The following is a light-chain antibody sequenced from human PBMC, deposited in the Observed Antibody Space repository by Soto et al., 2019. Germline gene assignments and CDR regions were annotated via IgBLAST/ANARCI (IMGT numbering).Light chain of an antibody. J-gene: IGKJ4*01. V-gene: IGKV3-11*01. Sequence: ETVLTQSPATLSLSPGQRATFSCRARQSVGSYLAWYQQKPGQAPRLLIYDASNRATGIPARFSGSGSGTDFTLTITSLEPEHFAVYFCQQRTDWPLTFGGGTKVDIK. CDR1: QSVGSY. CDR3: QQRTDWPLT. CDR2: DAS.